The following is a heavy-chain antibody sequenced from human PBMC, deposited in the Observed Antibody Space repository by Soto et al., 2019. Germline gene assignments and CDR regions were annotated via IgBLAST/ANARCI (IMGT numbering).Heavy chain of an antibody. CDR2: ISSSGGST. J-gene: IGHJ4*02. CDR3: AKEGYSGYGYYFDY. V-gene: IGHV3-23*01. CDR1: GFTFSSYA. Sequence: VGSLRLSCAASGFTFSSYAMSWVRQAPGKGLEWVSAISSSGGSTYYADSVKGRFTISRDNSKNTLYLQMNSLRAEDTAVYYCAKEGYSGYGYYFDYWGQGTLVTVSS. D-gene: IGHD5-12*01.